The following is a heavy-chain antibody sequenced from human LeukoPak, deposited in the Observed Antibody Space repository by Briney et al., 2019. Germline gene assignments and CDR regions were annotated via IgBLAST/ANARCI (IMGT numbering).Heavy chain of an antibody. CDR3: AREEYFQDSNGYPYYFHS. D-gene: IGHD3-22*01. Sequence: PSETLSLTCTVSGGSIGWDYWSWIRQSAGKGLEWIGRIYKSGSTNYNPSFRRRVTMSADTSKNQFSLHVTSVTAADTAVYYCAREEYFQDSNGYPYYFHSWGQGSLVTVSS. J-gene: IGHJ4*02. V-gene: IGHV4-4*07. CDR1: GGSIGWDY. CDR2: IYKSGST.